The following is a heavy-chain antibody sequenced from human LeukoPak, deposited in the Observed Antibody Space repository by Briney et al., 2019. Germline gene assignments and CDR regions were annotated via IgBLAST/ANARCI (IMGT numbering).Heavy chain of an antibody. CDR1: GGSISRYY. CDR3: AREHMVRGVINR. D-gene: IGHD3-10*01. J-gene: IGHJ4*02. Sequence: SYTLSLTCTVSGGSISRYYWSWIRQPPGKGLEWLGRIYSSGSTNYNPSLESRVTVSVDTSKNQFSLKLSSVTAADTAVYYCAREHMVRGVINRWGQGALVTVSS. CDR2: IYSSGST. V-gene: IGHV4-4*07.